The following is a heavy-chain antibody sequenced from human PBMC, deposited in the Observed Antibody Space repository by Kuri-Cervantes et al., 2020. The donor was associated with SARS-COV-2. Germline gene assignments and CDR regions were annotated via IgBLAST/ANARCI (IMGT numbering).Heavy chain of an antibody. Sequence: SETLSLTCTVSGGSISSSSYYWGWIRQPPGKGLEWIGEINHSGSTNYNPSLKSRVTISVDTSKNQFSLKLSSVTAADTAVYYCARHWRQQLKPIDYWGQGTLVTVSS. J-gene: IGHJ4*02. CDR1: GGSISSSSYY. CDR2: INHSGST. CDR3: ARHWRQQLKPIDY. V-gene: IGHV4-39*07. D-gene: IGHD6-13*01.